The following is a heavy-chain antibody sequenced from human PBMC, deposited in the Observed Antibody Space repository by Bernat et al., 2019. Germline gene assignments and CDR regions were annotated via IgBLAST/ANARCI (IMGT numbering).Heavy chain of an antibody. CDR1: GFTFSSYA. D-gene: IGHD4-23*01. Sequence: QVQLVESGGGVVQPGRSLRLSRAASGFTFSSYAMHWVRQAPGEGLEWVAVISYDGSNKYYADSVKGRFTISRDNSKNTLYLQMNSLRAEDTAVYYCATTVAFDYWGQGTLVTVSS. J-gene: IGHJ4*02. CDR3: ATTVAFDY. CDR2: ISYDGSNK. V-gene: IGHV3-30-3*01.